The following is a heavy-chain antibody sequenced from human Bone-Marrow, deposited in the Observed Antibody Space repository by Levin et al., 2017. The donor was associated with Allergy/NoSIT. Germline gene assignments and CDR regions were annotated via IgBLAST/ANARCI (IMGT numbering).Heavy chain of an antibody. V-gene: IGHV3-53*01. CDR1: GFTVSSNY. Sequence: PGGSLRLSCAASGFTVSSNYMSWVRQAPGKGLEWVSVIYSGGSTYYADSVKGRFTISRDNSKNTLYLQMNSLRAEDTAVYYCARHSKPIAAAAHDYWGQGTLVTVSS. CDR3: ARHSKPIAAAAHDY. CDR2: IYSGGST. D-gene: IGHD6-13*01. J-gene: IGHJ4*02.